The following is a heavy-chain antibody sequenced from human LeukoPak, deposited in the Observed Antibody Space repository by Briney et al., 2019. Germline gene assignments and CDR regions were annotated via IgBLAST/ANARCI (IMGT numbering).Heavy chain of an antibody. Sequence: PGRSLRLSCAASGFTFSSYSMNWVRQAPGKGLEWVSSISSSSSYIYYADSVKGRFTISRDNAKNSLYLQMNSLRAEDTAVYYCARLPGIAAAGVSGLDYWGQGTLVTVSS. D-gene: IGHD6-13*01. CDR3: ARLPGIAAAGVSGLDY. CDR2: ISSSSSYI. J-gene: IGHJ4*02. CDR1: GFTFSSYS. V-gene: IGHV3-21*01.